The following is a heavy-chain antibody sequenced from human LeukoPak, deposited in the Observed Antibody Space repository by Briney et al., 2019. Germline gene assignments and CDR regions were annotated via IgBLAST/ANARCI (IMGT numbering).Heavy chain of an antibody. J-gene: IGHJ4*02. CDR2: INSDGSIT. V-gene: IGHV3-74*01. CDR3: AKDLRFGESPGNRFDY. CDR1: GVTFSNNW. D-gene: IGHD3-10*01. Sequence: GGSLRLSCAASGVTFSNNWMYWVRQAPGKGLVWVSRINSDGSITGYADSVKGRFTISRDSAKNTLYLQMNSLRAEDTAVYYCAKDLRFGESPGNRFDYWGQGTLVTVSS.